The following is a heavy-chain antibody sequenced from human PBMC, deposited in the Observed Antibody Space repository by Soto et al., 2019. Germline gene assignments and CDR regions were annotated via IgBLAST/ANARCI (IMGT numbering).Heavy chain of an antibody. Sequence: TGGSLRLSCTASGFSFSSYAMYWFRQPPGKGLEWVAVISHDGINKNYADSVKGRVTISRDNSKNPLYLQMNSLRGEDTAVYYCAVPYSSCWYNYYYGMDVWGQGTTVTVSS. J-gene: IGHJ6*02. D-gene: IGHD6-13*01. CDR1: GFSFSSYA. CDR2: ISHDGINK. CDR3: AVPYSSCWYNYYYGMDV. V-gene: IGHV3-30-3*01.